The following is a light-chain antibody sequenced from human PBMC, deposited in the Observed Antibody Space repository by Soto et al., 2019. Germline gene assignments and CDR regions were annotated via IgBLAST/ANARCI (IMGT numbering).Light chain of an antibody. CDR1: QSVSRS. Sequence: EIVLTQSPATLSLSPGDRAVLSCRASQSVSRSLTLYQHKPGQAPRLLIYDASTRATGIPRRFSGSGSGTDFTLTISSLEPEDFAVYYCQQRSNRFSGGTKVDIK. J-gene: IGKJ4*01. CDR2: DAS. CDR3: QQRSNR. V-gene: IGKV3-11*01.